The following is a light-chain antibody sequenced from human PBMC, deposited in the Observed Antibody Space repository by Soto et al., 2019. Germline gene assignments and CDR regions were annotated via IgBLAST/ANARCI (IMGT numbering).Light chain of an antibody. CDR1: QSVYSNF. Sequence: EIVLTQSPGTLSLSPGERATLSCRASQSVYSNFLAWYQQKPGQAPRLLIYGASSRATGIPDRFSGSASGTDFTLTISRLEPEGFAMYYCQQYGVSWTFGQGTKVEIK. V-gene: IGKV3-20*01. CDR2: GAS. J-gene: IGKJ1*01. CDR3: QQYGVSWT.